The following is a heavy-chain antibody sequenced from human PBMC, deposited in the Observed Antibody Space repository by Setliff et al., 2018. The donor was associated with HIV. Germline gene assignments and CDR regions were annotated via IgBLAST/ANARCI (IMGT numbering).Heavy chain of an antibody. J-gene: IGHJ5*02. V-gene: IGHV4-61*09. Sequence: SATLSLTCSVSGGSMSSGSYSWTWLRQPAGKEPELIGHVYVAGTVIYNPSLASRLTISIVPSKNQFSLDLTSVTAADTGKYYCARARTIGVSAVFFDPWGQGIPVTVSS. CDR3: ARARTIGVSAVFFDP. CDR1: GGSMSSGSYS. CDR2: VYVAGTV. D-gene: IGHD3-3*01.